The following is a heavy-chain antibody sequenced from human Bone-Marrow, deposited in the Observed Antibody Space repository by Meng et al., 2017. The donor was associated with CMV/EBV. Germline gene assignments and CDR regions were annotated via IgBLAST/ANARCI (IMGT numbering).Heavy chain of an antibody. D-gene: IGHD6-13*01. CDR3: TRDSFPRYGSSPSGY. V-gene: IGHV3-21*01. CDR2: ISSSSSYI. J-gene: IGHJ4*02. Sequence: GGSLRLSCAASGFTFSSYSMNWVRQAPGKGLEWVSSISSSSSYIYYADSVKGRFTISRDNSKNTLFLQMNSLRAEDTSVYYCTRDSFPRYGSSPSGYWGQGTRVTVSS. CDR1: GFTFSSYS.